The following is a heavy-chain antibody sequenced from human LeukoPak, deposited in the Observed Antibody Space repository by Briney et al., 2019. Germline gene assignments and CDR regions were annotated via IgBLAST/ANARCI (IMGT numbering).Heavy chain of an antibody. V-gene: IGHV1-69*13. Sequence: SVKVSCKASGGTFSSYAISWVRQAPGQGLEWMGGIIPIFGTANYAQKFQGRVTITADESTSTAYMELSSLRSEDTAVYYCARDAEYSSSRPTSFDYWGQGTLVTVSS. CDR1: GGTFSSYA. D-gene: IGHD6-13*01. J-gene: IGHJ4*02. CDR2: IIPIFGTA. CDR3: ARDAEYSSSRPTSFDY.